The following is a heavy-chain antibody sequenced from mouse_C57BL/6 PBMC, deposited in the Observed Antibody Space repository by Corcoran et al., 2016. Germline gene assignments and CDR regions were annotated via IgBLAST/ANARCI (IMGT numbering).Heavy chain of an antibody. CDR3: ARDEENRGFAY. Sequence: DVQLQESGPGLVKPSQSLSLTCSVTGYSITSGYYWNWIRQFPGNKLEWMGYISYDGSNNYNPSLKNRISITRDTSKNQFFLKLNSVTTEDTATYYCARDEENRGFAYWGQGTLVTVSA. CDR2: ISYDGSN. CDR1: GYSITSGYY. V-gene: IGHV3-6*01. J-gene: IGHJ3*01.